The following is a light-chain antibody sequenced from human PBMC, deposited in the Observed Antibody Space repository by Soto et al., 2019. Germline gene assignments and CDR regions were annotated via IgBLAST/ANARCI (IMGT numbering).Light chain of an antibody. V-gene: IGLV2-11*01. J-gene: IGLJ1*01. CDR2: DVS. Sequence: QSVLTQPRSVSGSPGQSVTTSCTGTSIDVGGYNYVSWYQQHPGKAPKLMIYDVSKRPSGVPDRFSGSKSGNTASLTISGLQAEDEADYYCCSYAGSFRVFGTGTKVTVL. CDR1: SIDVGGYNY. CDR3: CSYAGSFRV.